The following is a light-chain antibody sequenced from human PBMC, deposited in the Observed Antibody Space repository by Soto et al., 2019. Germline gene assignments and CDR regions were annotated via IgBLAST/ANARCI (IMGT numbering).Light chain of an antibody. J-gene: IGKJ1*01. CDR2: KAS. Sequence: DIPMTPSPSTLSPSVGDRVTITCRASQSISTWLSWYQQKPGKAPKVLIYKASNLQSGVSSRFSGSGSGTEFTLTISSLQPDDFATYYCQDYNSWTFGQGT. CDR3: QDYNSWT. V-gene: IGKV1-5*03. CDR1: QSISTW.